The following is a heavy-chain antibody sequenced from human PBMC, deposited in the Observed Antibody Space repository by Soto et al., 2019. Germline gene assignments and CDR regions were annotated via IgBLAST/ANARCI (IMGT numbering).Heavy chain of an antibody. Sequence: QVQLVESGGGVVQPGRSLRLSCAASGFTFSSYAMHWVRQAPGKGLEWVAVISYDGSNKYYADSVKGRFTISRDISKNTLYLRMNSLRAEDTAVYYCARAGGLLLDYWGQGTLATVSS. J-gene: IGHJ4*02. V-gene: IGHV3-30-3*01. CDR3: ARAGGLLLDY. D-gene: IGHD2-15*01. CDR1: GFTFSSYA. CDR2: ISYDGSNK.